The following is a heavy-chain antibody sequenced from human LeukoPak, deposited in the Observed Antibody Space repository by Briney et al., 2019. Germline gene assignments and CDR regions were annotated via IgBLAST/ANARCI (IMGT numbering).Heavy chain of an antibody. CDR3: ARDYARPDY. V-gene: IGHV3-20*04. CDR1: GFTFEDYG. CDR2: ITWNGGSI. J-gene: IGHJ4*02. Sequence: PGGSLRLSCAASGFTFEDYGMSWVRQAPGKGLEWVSGITWNGGSIGYADSVKGRFTMSRDNAKNSLYLQMDSLKTEDTALYYWARDYARPDYWGQGTLVTVSS. D-gene: IGHD4-17*01.